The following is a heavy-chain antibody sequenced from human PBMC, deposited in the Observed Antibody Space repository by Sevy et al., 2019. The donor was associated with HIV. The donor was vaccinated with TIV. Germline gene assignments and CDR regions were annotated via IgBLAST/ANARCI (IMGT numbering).Heavy chain of an antibody. CDR2: IYSGGST. CDR1: GFTVSSNY. D-gene: IGHD6-19*01. CDR3: ARETRGIVVAGTLVRYYYYYMDV. V-gene: IGHV3-53*01. J-gene: IGHJ6*03. Sequence: GGSLRLSCAASGFTVSSNYMSWVRQAPGKGLEWVSVIYSGGSTYYADSVKGRFTISRDNSKNTLYLQMNSLRAEDTAVYYCARETRGIVVAGTLVRYYYYYMDVWGKGTTVTVSS.